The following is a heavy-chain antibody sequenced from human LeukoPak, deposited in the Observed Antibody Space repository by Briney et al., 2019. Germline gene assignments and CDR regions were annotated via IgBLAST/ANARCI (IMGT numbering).Heavy chain of an antibody. J-gene: IGHJ5*02. CDR3: AREVLDQLLLGGWFDP. Sequence: ASVKVSCKASGYTFTSYGISWVRQAPGQGLEWMGWISAYNGNTNYAQKLQGRVTVTTDTSTSTAYMELRSLRSDDTAVYYCAREVLDQLLLGGWFDPWGQGTLVTVSS. CDR2: ISAYNGNT. CDR1: GYTFTSYG. V-gene: IGHV1-18*01. D-gene: IGHD2-2*01.